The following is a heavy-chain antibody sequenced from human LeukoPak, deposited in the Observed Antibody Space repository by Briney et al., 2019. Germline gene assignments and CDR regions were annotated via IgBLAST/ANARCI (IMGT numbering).Heavy chain of an antibody. CDR3: ARENLRACSGGSCSLYY. D-gene: IGHD2-15*01. CDR1: GFTFTSYY. V-gene: IGHV1-69*04. CDR2: IIPILGIA. Sequence: GASVKVSCKASGFTFTSYYMHWVRQAPGQGLEWMGRIIPILGIANYAQKFQGRVTITADKSTSTAYMELSSLRSEDTAVYYCARENLRACSGGSCSLYYWGQGTLVTVSS. J-gene: IGHJ4*02.